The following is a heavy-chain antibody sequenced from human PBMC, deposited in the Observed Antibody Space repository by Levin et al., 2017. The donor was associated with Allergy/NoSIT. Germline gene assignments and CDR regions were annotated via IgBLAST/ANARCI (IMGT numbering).Heavy chain of an antibody. J-gene: IGHJ4*02. CDR1: GFTFSSYG. CDR2: IWYDGSNK. CDR3: ARDHRWLPLDY. D-gene: IGHD5-24*01. Sequence: GGSLRLSCAASGFTFSSYGMHWVRQAPGKGLEWVAVIWYDGSNKYYADSVKGRFTISRDNSKNTLYLQMNSLRAEDTAVYYCARDHRWLPLDYWGQGTLVTVSS. V-gene: IGHV3-33*01.